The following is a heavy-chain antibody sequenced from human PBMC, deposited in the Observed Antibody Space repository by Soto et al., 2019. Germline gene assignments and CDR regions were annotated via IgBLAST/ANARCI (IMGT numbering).Heavy chain of an antibody. CDR2: MNPGSGDT. V-gene: IGHV1-8*02. J-gene: IGHJ3*02. CDR3: AHPRGYGVFDAYDI. Sequence: ASVKVSCKASGYTFTNNDVSWVRQATGQGLEWMGWMNPGSGDTGYAQKFQGRVTMTRDISIATAYMELNSLTSEDTAVYYCAHPRGYGVFDAYDIWGQGTMVTVSS. CDR1: GYTFTNND. D-gene: IGHD4-17*01.